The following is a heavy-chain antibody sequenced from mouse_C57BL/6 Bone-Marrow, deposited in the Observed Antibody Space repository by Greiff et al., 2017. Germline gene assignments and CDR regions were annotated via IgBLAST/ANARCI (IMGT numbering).Heavy chain of an antibody. V-gene: IGHV5-4*01. CDR1: GFTFSSYA. D-gene: IGHD2-5*01. CDR3: ARGRTIVTYWYFDV. Sequence: EVQVVASGGGLVKPGGSLKLSCAASGFTFSSYAMSWVRQTPEKSLEWVATISDGGSYTSSPDNGKGRFTISRDNAKNNLYLQMSHLKSEDTAMYYCARGRTIVTYWYFDVWGTGTTVTVSS. CDR2: ISDGGSYT. J-gene: IGHJ1*03.